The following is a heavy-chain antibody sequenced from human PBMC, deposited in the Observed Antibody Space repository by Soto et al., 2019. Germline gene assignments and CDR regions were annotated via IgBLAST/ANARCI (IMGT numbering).Heavy chain of an antibody. V-gene: IGHV3-53*01. CDR3: AREVTGNWNYFDY. J-gene: IGHJ4*02. D-gene: IGHD1-1*01. CDR1: GFTVSSNY. Sequence: GGSLRLSCAASGFTVSSNYTSWVRQAPGKGLEWVSVIYSGGSTYYADSVKGRFTISRDNSKNTLYLQMNSLRAEDTAVYYCAREVTGNWNYFDYWGQGTLVTVSS. CDR2: IYSGGST.